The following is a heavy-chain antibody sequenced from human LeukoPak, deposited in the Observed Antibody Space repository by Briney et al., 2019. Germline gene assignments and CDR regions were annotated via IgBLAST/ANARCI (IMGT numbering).Heavy chain of an antibody. Sequence: SETLSLTCTASGGSISSSSYYWGWIRQPPGKGLEWIGSIYYSGSTHYNPSLKSRVTISVDTSKNQFSLKLSSVTAADTAVYYCARGRNWFDPWGQGTLVTVSS. CDR1: GGSISSSSYY. CDR3: ARGRNWFDP. J-gene: IGHJ5*02. V-gene: IGHV4-39*07. CDR2: IYYSGST.